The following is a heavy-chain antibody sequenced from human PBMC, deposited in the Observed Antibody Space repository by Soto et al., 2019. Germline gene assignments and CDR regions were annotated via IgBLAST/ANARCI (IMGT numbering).Heavy chain of an antibody. CDR2: INAGNGNT. V-gene: IGHV1-3*01. J-gene: IGHJ6*02. CDR1: GYTFTSYA. Sequence: ASVKVSCKASGYTFTSYAMHWVRQAPGQRLEWMGWINAGNGNTKYSQKFQGRVTITRDTSASTAYMELSCLRSEDTAVYYCARVHSSSWYPRFYYYGMDVWGQRTTVTVSS. CDR3: ARVHSSSWYPRFYYYGMDV. D-gene: IGHD6-13*01.